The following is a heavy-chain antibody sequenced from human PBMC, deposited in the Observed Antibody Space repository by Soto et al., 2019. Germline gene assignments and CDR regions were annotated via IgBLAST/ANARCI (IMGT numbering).Heavy chain of an antibody. CDR2: IKGDGSEK. V-gene: IGHV3-7*01. CDR1: GFAFSDIW. D-gene: IGHD3-16*01. Sequence: GGSLRLSCAASGFAFSDIWMTWVRQAPGKGPEWVANIKGDGSEKYYLDSVKGRFTISRDNARSSLYLQMNSLRAEDTAVYYCAKGGGVFVPWGQGTLVTVSS. CDR3: AKGGGVFVP. J-gene: IGHJ5*02.